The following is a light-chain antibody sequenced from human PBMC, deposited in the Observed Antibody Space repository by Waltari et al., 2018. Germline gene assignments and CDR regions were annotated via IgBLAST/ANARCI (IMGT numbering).Light chain of an antibody. V-gene: IGLV2-23*02. CDR2: EVH. J-gene: IGLJ2*01. Sequence: QSAPTQPASVSGSAGQSITISCTRTSSDVGASTLISWYQQYPGKAPTLMIYEVHKRPSGVSDRFSGSKSDNAASLTISGLQAEDVADYYCCSYAGRSTLVFGGGTKLTVL. CDR3: CSYAGRSTLV. CDR1: SSDVGASTL.